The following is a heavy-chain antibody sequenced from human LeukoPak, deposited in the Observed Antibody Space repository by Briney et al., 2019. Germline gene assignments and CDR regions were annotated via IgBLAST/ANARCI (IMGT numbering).Heavy chain of an antibody. D-gene: IGHD4-23*01. V-gene: IGHV3-23*01. CDR3: AKPLEKYTYGGNFDY. CDR1: GFTFSSYA. Sequence: GGSLRLSCEASGFTFSSYAMSWVRQAPGKGLAWVSVISSSADSTYYADSVKGRITISRDNSKNTLYLQMNNLRAEDTAVYYCAKPLEKYTYGGNFDYWGQGILVTVSS. J-gene: IGHJ4*02. CDR2: ISSSADST.